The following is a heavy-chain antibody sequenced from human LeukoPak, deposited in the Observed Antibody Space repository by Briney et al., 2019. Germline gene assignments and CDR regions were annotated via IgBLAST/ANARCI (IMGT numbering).Heavy chain of an antibody. J-gene: IGHJ4*02. Sequence: ASAKVSCKASGYTFTGYYMHWVRQAPGQGLEWMGWINPNSGGTNYAQKFQGRVTMTRDTSISTAYMELSRLRSDDTAVYYCALTSLSTTVVTKSLDYWGQGTLVTVSS. D-gene: IGHD4-23*01. CDR1: GYTFTGYY. CDR2: INPNSGGT. CDR3: ALTSLSTTVVTKSLDY. V-gene: IGHV1-2*02.